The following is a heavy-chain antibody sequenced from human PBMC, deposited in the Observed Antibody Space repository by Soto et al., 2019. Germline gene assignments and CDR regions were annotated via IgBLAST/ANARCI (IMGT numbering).Heavy chain of an antibody. J-gene: IGHJ6*02. D-gene: IGHD3-10*01. CDR2: IIPLFGTT. CDR3: AAELGFGKLSVV. CDR1: GYTFKNCV. V-gene: IGHV1-69*05. Sequence: SVKVSCKASGYTFKNCVISWVRQAPGQGLEWMGGIIPLFGTTDFAQRFQGRLTITTDESTTTAYMELSRLRSEDTATYYCAAELGFGKLSVVWGQGNTVTV.